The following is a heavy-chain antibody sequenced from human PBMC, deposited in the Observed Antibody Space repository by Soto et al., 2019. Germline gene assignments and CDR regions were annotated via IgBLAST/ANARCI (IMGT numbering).Heavy chain of an antibody. CDR3: TREGSSGYGNYYYYGMNV. CDR2: IRSKAYGGTT. Sequence: GGSLRLSCTASGFTFGDYAMSWVRQAPGKGLEWVGFIRSKAYGGTTEYAASVRGRFTISRDDSKSIAYLQMNSLKTEDTAVYYCTREGSSGYGNYYYYGMNVWGQGTTVTVSS. CDR1: GFTFGDYA. J-gene: IGHJ6*02. D-gene: IGHD5-18*01. V-gene: IGHV3-49*04.